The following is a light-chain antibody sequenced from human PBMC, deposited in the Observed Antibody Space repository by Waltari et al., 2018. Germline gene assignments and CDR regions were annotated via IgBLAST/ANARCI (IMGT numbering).Light chain of an antibody. CDR1: SSDVGDYDY. J-gene: IGLJ1*01. Sequence: QSALTQPRSVSGSPGQSVTISCTGTSSDVGDYDYVSWYQQHPDKAPKVMIYDVTKRPSGVPDRFSGSKSGNTASLTISGLQAEDEAEYYCCSYAGSYTFVFGTGTKVTVL. CDR3: CSYAGSYTFV. V-gene: IGLV2-11*01. CDR2: DVT.